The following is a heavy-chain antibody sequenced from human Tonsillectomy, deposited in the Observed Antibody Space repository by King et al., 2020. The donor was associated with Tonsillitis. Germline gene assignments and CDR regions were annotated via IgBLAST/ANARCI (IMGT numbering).Heavy chain of an antibody. CDR1: GGTFSSYA. D-gene: IGHD2-15*01. CDR2: IIPIFGTA. Sequence: VQLVESGAEVKKSGSSVKVSCKASGGTFSSYAINWVRQAPGQGLEWMGGIIPIFGTANYVQNFQGRVTITADESTSTVYMEMSSLRYVDTAVYYCARGPGYCSGGSCYLIDFWGQGTLVTVSS. V-gene: IGHV1-69*01. CDR3: ARGPGYCSGGSCYLIDF. J-gene: IGHJ4*02.